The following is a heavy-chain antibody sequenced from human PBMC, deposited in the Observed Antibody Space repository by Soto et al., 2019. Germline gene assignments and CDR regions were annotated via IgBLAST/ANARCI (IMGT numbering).Heavy chain of an antibody. Sequence: GGSLRLSCAASGFTFSSYGMHWVRQAPGKGLEWVAVIWYDGSNKYYADSVKGRFTISRDNSKNTLYLQMNSLRAEDTAVYYCAREKGGIAAAGTIHGMDVWGQGTTVTVSS. J-gene: IGHJ6*02. CDR2: IWYDGSNK. D-gene: IGHD6-13*01. V-gene: IGHV3-33*01. CDR1: GFTFSSYG. CDR3: AREKGGIAAAGTIHGMDV.